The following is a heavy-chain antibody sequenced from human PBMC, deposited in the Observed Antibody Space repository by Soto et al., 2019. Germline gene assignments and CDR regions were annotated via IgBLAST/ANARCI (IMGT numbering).Heavy chain of an antibody. J-gene: IGHJ6*02. CDR3: ARLQFYDFWSGSVTMDV. Sequence: SETLSLTCTVSGGSVSSGTYQWSWTRQSPGKGLEWIGYIYYTGSTNYNPSLKSRVTISVDTSKNQFSLKLTSVTAADTALYFCARLQFYDFWSGSVTMDVWGQGTTVTVSS. CDR1: GGSVSSGTYQ. D-gene: IGHD3-3*01. V-gene: IGHV4-61*01. CDR2: IYYTGST.